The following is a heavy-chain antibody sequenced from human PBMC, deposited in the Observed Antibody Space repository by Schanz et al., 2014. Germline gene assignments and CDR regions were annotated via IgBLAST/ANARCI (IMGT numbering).Heavy chain of an antibody. D-gene: IGHD2-2*03. J-gene: IGHJ6*02. CDR3: AKSGYCRSTSCYQYNYYGLDV. CDR1: GFTFSAYG. V-gene: IGHV3-33*06. CDR2: IWYDGNNK. Sequence: EQVLESGGGFVQPGGSLRLSCAASGFTFSAYGMHWVRQAPGKGLEWVAVIWYDGNNKYYADSVKGRFTISRDNSKNTLYLPMDSLRAEDTAVYYCAKSGYCRSTSCYQYNYYGLDVWGQGTTVTVSS.